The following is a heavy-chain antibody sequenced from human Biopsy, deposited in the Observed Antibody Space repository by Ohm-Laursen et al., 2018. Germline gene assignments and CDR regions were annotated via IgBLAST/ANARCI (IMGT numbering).Heavy chain of an antibody. Sequence: SETLSLTCSVPGGSISSSTTYYWAWLRQPPGKGLEWIGSIYNTETTFYNPSLKSRVTISVDTSTNQFSLKVSSVTAADTALYFCARHPTGSWFDPWGHGTLVTVSS. CDR3: ARHPTGSWFDP. J-gene: IGHJ5*02. V-gene: IGHV4-39*01. CDR1: GGSISSSTTYY. CDR2: IYNTETT.